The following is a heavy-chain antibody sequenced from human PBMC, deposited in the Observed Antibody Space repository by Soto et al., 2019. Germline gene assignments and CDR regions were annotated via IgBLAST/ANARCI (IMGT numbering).Heavy chain of an antibody. CDR3: ELDGYKRGGFDY. V-gene: IGHV3-30-3*01. J-gene: IGHJ4*02. Sequence: QVQLVESGGGVVPPGGSLRVSCVVSGFTFNSYNMHWVRQAPGEGLEWVAVISFDGANTFYADSVKGRFTISRDTSRDTLYRQMSRLRVEDTAGYYCELDGYKRGGFDYWGQGTLVSVSS. D-gene: IGHD6-25*01. CDR1: GFTFNSYN. CDR2: ISFDGANT.